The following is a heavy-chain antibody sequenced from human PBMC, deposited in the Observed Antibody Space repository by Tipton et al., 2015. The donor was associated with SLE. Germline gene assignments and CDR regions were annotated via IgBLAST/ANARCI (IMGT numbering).Heavy chain of an antibody. V-gene: IGHV4-59*01. CDR3: ARGGSSWDPSDY. CDR2: IYYSGST. D-gene: IGHD6-13*01. CDR1: GFTFSSYA. Sequence: LRLSCAASGFTFSSYAMSWVRQAPGKGLEWIGYIYYSGSTNYNPSLKSRVTISVDTSKNQFSLKLSSVTAADTAVYYCARGGSSWDPSDYWGQGTLVTVSS. J-gene: IGHJ4*02.